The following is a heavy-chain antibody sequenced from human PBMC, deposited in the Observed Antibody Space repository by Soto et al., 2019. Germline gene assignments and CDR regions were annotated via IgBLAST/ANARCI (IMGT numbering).Heavy chain of an antibody. CDR1: GFTFSRYA. Sequence: PGGFLRLSCAASGFTFSRYAMSWVHQAPGKGLEKVSAISGRVGSTYYADSVKGRFTISRGNSKNTLYLQMNSLSAEDTAVYYCAKIPAPARPYCSSTSCYAGGPPTYFDYWGQGTLVTVSS. D-gene: IGHD2-2*01. CDR3: AKIPAPARPYCSSTSCYAGGPPTYFDY. V-gene: IGHV3-23*01. CDR2: ISGRVGST. J-gene: IGHJ4*02.